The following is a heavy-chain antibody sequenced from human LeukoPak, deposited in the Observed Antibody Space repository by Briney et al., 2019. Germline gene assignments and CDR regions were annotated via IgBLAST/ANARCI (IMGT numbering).Heavy chain of an antibody. D-gene: IGHD2-15*01. Sequence: SVKVSCKASGGTFSSYAISWVRQAPGQGLEWMGGIIPIFGTANYAQKFQGRVTITADESTSTAYMELSSLRSEDTAVYYCARERLSLVVAATPTNWFDPWGQGTLVTVSS. CDR1: GGTFSSYA. J-gene: IGHJ5*02. V-gene: IGHV1-69*13. CDR3: ARERLSLVVAATPTNWFDP. CDR2: IIPIFGTA.